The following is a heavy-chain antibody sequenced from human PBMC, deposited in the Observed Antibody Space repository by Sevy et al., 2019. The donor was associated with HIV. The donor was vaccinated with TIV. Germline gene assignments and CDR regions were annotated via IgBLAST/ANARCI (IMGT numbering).Heavy chain of an antibody. CDR3: ARAASSWADAFDI. CDR2: IYSGGST. Sequence: GGSLRLSCAASGFTVSSNYMSWVRQAPGKGLEWVSVIYSGGSTYYADSVKGRFTISRDNSKNTLYLQMNSMRAEETAVYYCARAASSWADAFDIWGQGTMVTVSS. J-gene: IGHJ3*02. D-gene: IGHD6-13*01. CDR1: GFTVSSNY. V-gene: IGHV3-53*01.